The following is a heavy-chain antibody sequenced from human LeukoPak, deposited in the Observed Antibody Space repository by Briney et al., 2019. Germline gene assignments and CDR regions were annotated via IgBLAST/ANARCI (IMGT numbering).Heavy chain of an antibody. CDR2: ISSSSSYI. V-gene: IGHV3-21*01. J-gene: IGHJ4*02. CDR1: GFTFSSYC. D-gene: IGHD2-2*01. CDR3: ARDHGAGKPAAPKFD. Sequence: GGSLRLSCAASGFTFSSYCMNWVRDAPGKGLEYGSSISSSSSYIYYTDSVKGRFTISRDNAKNSLYLQMNSLRAEDTTVYYCARDHGAGKPAAPKFDWGPGGPVTASS.